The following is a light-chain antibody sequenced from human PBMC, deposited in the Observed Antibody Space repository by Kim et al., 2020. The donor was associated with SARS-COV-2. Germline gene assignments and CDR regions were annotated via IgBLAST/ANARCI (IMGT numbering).Light chain of an antibody. CDR1: NIGSKN. Sequence: ELTQPLSVSVALGQTARITCGGNNIGSKNVHWYQQKPGQAPVLVIYRDGDRPSGIPERFSGSNSGNTATLTISRAQAGDEADYYCQVWDSSPVIFGGG. J-gene: IGLJ2*01. CDR2: RDG. CDR3: QVWDSSPVI. V-gene: IGLV3-9*01.